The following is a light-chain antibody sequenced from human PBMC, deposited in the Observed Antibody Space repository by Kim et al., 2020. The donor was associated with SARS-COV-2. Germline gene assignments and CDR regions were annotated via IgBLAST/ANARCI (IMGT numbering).Light chain of an antibody. V-gene: IGKV3D-20*01. CDR3: QQYGASPRT. J-gene: IGKJ1*01. CDR2: HAS. CDR1: QSVPANY. Sequence: SPGQRATLSGGASQSVPANYLAWYQQTPGLAPRLLIYHASIRATGIPARFSGSGSGTDFTLTISSLEPEDFALYYCQQYGASPRTFGQGTKVDIK.